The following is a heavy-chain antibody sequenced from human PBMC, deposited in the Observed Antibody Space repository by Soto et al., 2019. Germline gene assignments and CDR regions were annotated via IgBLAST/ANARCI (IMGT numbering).Heavy chain of an antibody. CDR1: GFTFSAYA. J-gene: IGHJ4*02. Sequence: GGSLRLSCAASGFTFSAYAMHWVRQAPGKGLEWVAVTSYDGSNNYYADSVKGRFTISRDNSKKTLYLQMNGLRPEDTALYYCARDPRTIFGVVPIDFWGQGTLVTVSS. CDR3: ARDPRTIFGVVPIDF. V-gene: IGHV3-30-3*01. D-gene: IGHD3-3*01. CDR2: TSYDGSNN.